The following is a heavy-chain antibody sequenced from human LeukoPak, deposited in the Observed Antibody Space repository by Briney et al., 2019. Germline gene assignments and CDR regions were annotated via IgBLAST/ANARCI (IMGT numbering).Heavy chain of an antibody. Sequence: GGSLRLSCAASGFLFNNYGLVWVRQAPGKGLEWVAAISNDGGGTTYADFVKGRFTISRDNSKNTLFLHMNSLRAEDTALYYCAKGGSSGCFLDLWGQGTLVTVSS. V-gene: IGHV3-23*01. CDR2: ISNDGGGT. J-gene: IGHJ5*02. CDR3: AKGGSSGCFLDL. D-gene: IGHD6-19*01. CDR1: GFLFNNYG.